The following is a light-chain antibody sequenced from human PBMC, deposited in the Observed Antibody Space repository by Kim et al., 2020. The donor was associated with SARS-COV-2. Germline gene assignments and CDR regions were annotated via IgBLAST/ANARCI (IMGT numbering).Light chain of an antibody. V-gene: IGLV8-61*01. CDR2: STN. J-gene: IGLJ3*02. Sequence: QTVVTQEPSFSVSPGGTVTLTCGLSSGSVSTSFYPSWYQQTPGQAPRTLIYSTNTRSSGVPGRFSGSILGNKAALTITGAHADDESEYYCVLYMGGGIWVFGGGTQLTVL. CDR3: VLYMGGGIWV. CDR1: SGSVSTSFY.